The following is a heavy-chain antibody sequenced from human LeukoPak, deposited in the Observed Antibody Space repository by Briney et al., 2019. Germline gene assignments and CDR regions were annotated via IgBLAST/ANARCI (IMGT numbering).Heavy chain of an antibody. J-gene: IGHJ4*02. CDR3: AKDYCSGGPCYLDH. Sequence: PGGSLRLSCAVSGFTFTNYAMSWVRQAPGKGLEWVSTISGGGDSTYYADAVKGRFTISGDNSKNTLDLQINSLRAEDTAVYYCAKDYCSGGPCYLDHWGQGTLVTVSS. D-gene: IGHD2-15*01. CDR1: GFTFTNYA. V-gene: IGHV3-23*01. CDR2: ISGGGDST.